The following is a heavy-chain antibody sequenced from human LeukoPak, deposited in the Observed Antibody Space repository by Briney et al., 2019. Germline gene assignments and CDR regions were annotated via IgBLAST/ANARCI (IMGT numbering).Heavy chain of an antibody. CDR1: GFTFTEYW. V-gene: IGHV3-7*04. CDR3: ARVLSYFGSGSYPAY. D-gene: IGHD3-10*01. J-gene: IGHJ4*02. Sequence: GGSLRLSCAASGFTFTEYWMTWVRQAPGQRLEWVANIKQDGSEVYYVDSVEGRFTISRDNTKNSVYLQMNSLGVEDTAVYYCARVLSYFGSGSYPAYWGQGTLVTVSS. CDR2: IKQDGSEV.